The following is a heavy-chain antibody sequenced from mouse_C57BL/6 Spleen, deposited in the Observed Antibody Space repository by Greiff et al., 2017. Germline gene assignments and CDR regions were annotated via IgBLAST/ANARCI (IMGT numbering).Heavy chain of an antibody. Sequence: EVHLVESGGGLVKPGGSLKLSCAASGFTFSDYGMHWVRQAPEKGLEWVAYISSGSSTIYYADTVQGRFTISRDNANNTLFLQMTSLKSEDTAMYYFARTGTRAMDYWGQGTSVTVSS. D-gene: IGHD3-3*01. CDR1: GFTFSDYG. CDR3: ARTGTRAMDY. J-gene: IGHJ4*01. V-gene: IGHV5-17*01. CDR2: ISSGSSTI.